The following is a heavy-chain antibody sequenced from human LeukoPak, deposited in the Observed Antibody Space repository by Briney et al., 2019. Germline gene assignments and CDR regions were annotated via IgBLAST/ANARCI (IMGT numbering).Heavy chain of an antibody. D-gene: IGHD6-13*01. Sequence: SETLSLTCTVSGGSISSYYWSWIRQPPGKGLEWIGYIYYSGSTNYNPSLKSRVTISVDTSKNQFSLKLSSVTAADTAVYYCARGGSSSWYGHNWFDPWGQGTLVTVSS. CDR3: ARGGSSSWYGHNWFDP. CDR1: GGSISSYY. J-gene: IGHJ5*02. CDR2: IYYSGST. V-gene: IGHV4-59*01.